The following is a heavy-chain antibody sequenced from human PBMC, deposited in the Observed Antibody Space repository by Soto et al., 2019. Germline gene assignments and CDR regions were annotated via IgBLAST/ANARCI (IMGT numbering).Heavy chain of an antibody. CDR1: GYTFITYT. J-gene: IGHJ6*03. V-gene: IGHV1-3*01. CDR3: ARVLNATMDV. CDR2: INAGDGNT. Sequence: QVQLVQSGAEVRKPGASVKVSCKASGYTFITYTMHWVRQAPGQRLEWMGWINAGDGNTEYSQKFQGRVTITRDTSASTTYMELSSLTSEDTAVYFCARVLNATMDVWGKGTTVTVSS.